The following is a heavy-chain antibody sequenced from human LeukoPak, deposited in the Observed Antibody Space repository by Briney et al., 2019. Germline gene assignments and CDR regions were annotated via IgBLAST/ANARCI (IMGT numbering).Heavy chain of an antibody. D-gene: IGHD2-15*01. CDR1: GFTFSNYN. CDR2: ISSSSSYI. J-gene: IGHJ4*02. Sequence: GGSLRLSCAASGFTFSNYNMNWVRRAPGKGLEWVSSISSSSSYIYYADSVKGRFTISRDNAKNSLYLQMNSLRAEDTAVYYCARDGKYCSGGSCYSTHFDYWGQGTLVTVSS. CDR3: ARDGKYCSGGSCYSTHFDY. V-gene: IGHV3-21*01.